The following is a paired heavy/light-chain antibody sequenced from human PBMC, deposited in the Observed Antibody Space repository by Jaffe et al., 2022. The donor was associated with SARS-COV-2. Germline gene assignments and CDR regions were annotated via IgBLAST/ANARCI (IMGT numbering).Light chain of an antibody. CDR1: NIGTKS. CDR2: YDT. Sequence: SYVLTQPPSVSVAPGETASITCGGNNIGTKSVHWYQQKPGQAPILVIYYDTDRPSGIPERFSGSNSGNTATLTISRVEAGDEADFYCQVWDTSSDYPWVFGGGTKLTVL. V-gene: IGLV3-21*04. J-gene: IGLJ3*02. CDR3: QVWDTSSDYPWV.
Heavy chain of an antibody. CDR1: GTSVSSATYY. Sequence: QLQLQESGPGLVRPSETLSITCSVSGTSVSSATYYWGWIRQPPGKGLEYIGSINYSGSTYNNPSLKSRVAMSIDTSKNHFSLRLSSVTAADTAIYYCARLSGEVAAGTIEYWGQGTLVTVSS. CDR2: INYSGST. CDR3: ARLSGEVAAGTIEY. D-gene: IGHD6-13*01. J-gene: IGHJ4*02. V-gene: IGHV4-39*02.